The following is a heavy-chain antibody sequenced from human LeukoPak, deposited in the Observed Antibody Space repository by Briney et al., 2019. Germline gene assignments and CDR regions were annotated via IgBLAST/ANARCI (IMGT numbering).Heavy chain of an antibody. V-gene: IGHV3-13*01. J-gene: IGHJ4*02. CDR2: IVIGGDT. CDR1: GFTFRNYD. Sequence: GGSLRLSCGASGFTFRNYDMHWVRQAAGKGLEWVLTIVIGGDTYYPGSVKGRFTISRENAKNSLYLQMNSLRAGDTAVYYCARGEFYGSGSYLFDYWGQGTLVTVSS. D-gene: IGHD3-10*01. CDR3: ARGEFYGSGSYLFDY.